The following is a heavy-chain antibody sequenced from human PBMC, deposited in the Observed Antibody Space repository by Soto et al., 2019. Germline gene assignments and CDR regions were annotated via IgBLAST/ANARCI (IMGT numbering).Heavy chain of an antibody. CDR1: GFTFSNYA. CDR3: AKDLVAAAAS. J-gene: IGHJ5*02. D-gene: IGHD6-13*01. V-gene: IGHV3-23*01. Sequence: DGQLLESGGGLGQSGGSLRLSCVGSGFTFSNYAMSWVRQAPWKGLEWVSGISESGGSTHYADSVRGRFAISRDNSKNTVYLQMNSLRAEDTAVYYCAKDLVAAAASWGQGTLVTVSS. CDR2: ISESGGST.